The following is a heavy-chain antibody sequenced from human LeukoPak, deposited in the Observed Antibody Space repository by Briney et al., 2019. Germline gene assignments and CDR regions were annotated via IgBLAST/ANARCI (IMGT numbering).Heavy chain of an antibody. Sequence: GGSLRLSCAASGFTFSSYAMSWVRQAPGKGLEWVSAISGSGGSTYYADSVKGRFTISRDNSKNTLYLQMNSLRAEDTAVYDGAITFGRYRSFFDYWGQGTLVTVSS. D-gene: IGHD3-16*02. CDR3: AITFGRYRSFFDY. CDR2: ISGSGGST. V-gene: IGHV3-23*01. CDR1: GFTFSSYA. J-gene: IGHJ4*02.